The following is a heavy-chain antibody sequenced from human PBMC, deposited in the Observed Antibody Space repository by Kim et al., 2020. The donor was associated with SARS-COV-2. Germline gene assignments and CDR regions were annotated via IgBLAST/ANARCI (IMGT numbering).Heavy chain of an antibody. Sequence: GGSLRLSCAASRLNLNSFEFNWVRKAPGKGLEWVSYISSSGETIYYADSVKGRFTISRNNAKNSVYLQLNSLRVEDKAIYYCAREGGDVWGRGTTVTVSS. CDR3: AREGGDV. J-gene: IGHJ6*03. CDR2: ISSSGETI. V-gene: IGHV3-48*03. CDR1: RLNLNSFE.